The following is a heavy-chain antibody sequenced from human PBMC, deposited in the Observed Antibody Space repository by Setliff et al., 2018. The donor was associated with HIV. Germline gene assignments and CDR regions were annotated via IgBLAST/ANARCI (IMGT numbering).Heavy chain of an antibody. CDR3: ARDGGMGAFDI. CDR1: GFTFSTYK. Sequence: PGGSLRLSCAASGFTFSTYKMNWVRQAPGKGLEWVSSISSSSSYVHYADSMKGRFTISRDNTKNSLYLQMNSLRADDTAVYYCARDGGMGAFDIWGQGTMVTVSS. CDR2: ISSSSSYV. J-gene: IGHJ3*02. D-gene: IGHD1-20*01. V-gene: IGHV3-21*01.